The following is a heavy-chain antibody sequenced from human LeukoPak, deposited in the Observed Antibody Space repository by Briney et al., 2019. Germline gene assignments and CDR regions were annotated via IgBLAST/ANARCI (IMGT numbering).Heavy chain of an antibody. V-gene: IGHV4-59*11. CDR1: GGSISSHY. J-gene: IGHJ6*03. CDR3: ARVLSTSRYRFLDYYYYMDV. D-gene: IGHD2-2*01. Sequence: SETLSLTCTVSGGSISSHYWSWIRQPPGKGLEWVGYIYYSGSTNYNPSLKSRVTISVDTSKNQFSLKLSSVTAADTAVYYCARVLSTSRYRFLDYYYYMDVWGKGTTVTVSS. CDR2: IYYSGST.